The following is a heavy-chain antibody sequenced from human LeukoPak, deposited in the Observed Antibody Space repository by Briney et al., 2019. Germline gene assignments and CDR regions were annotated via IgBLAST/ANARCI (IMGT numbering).Heavy chain of an antibody. CDR2: IWYDGSNK. CDR3: ARDRRYYDFWSGYNYYYGMDV. J-gene: IGHJ6*02. Sequence: GGSLRLSCAASGFTFSSYGMHWVRQAPGKGLEWVAVIWYDGSNKYYADSVKGRFTISRDNSKNTLYLQMNSLRAEDTAVYYCARDRRYYDFWSGYNYYYGMDVWGQGTTVTVSS. D-gene: IGHD3-3*01. CDR1: GFTFSSYG. V-gene: IGHV3-30*19.